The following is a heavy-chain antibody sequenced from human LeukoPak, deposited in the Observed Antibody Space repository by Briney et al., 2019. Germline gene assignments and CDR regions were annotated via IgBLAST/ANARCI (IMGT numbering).Heavy chain of an antibody. CDR3: ARVFSNGIAAGP. V-gene: IGHV1-18*01. CDR1: GYTFTSYG. J-gene: IGHJ5*02. Sequence: ASVKVSCKASGYTFTSYGISWVQQAPGQGLEWMGWISAYNGNTNYAQKLQGRVTMTTDTSTSTAYMELRSLRSDDTAVYYCARVFSNGIAAGPWGQGTLVTVSS. D-gene: IGHD6-13*01. CDR2: ISAYNGNT.